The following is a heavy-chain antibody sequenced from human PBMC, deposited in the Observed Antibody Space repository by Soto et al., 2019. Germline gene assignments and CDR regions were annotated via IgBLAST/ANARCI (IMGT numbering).Heavy chain of an antibody. J-gene: IGHJ5*02. CDR3: AREVSHLVGGTHFAS. CDR1: GGDFSNFA. CDR2: IFPLLATA. Sequence: QVQLVQSGAEVKRPGSSVKVSCKAYGGDFSNFAISWVRQAPGHGLEWVGGIFPLLATATYTQKLHGRVAITADGSTTTVYMELSSLRSDDTAVYYCAREVSHLVGGTHFASWGQGTLVTVSS. D-gene: IGHD1-26*01. V-gene: IGHV1-69*01.